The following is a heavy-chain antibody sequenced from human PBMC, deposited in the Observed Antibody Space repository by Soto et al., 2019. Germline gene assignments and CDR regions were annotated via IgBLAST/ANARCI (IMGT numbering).Heavy chain of an antibody. Sequence: ITVKESGPPLVKPTQTLTLTCRFSGFSLTATGVGVSWFRQPPGLAREWLAMVYWDYDKHYRASLRSRLSITNDKSKSQVVLTVTNMDPVDTGTDDCATLTRSHWGQGPLVTVSS. CDR3: ATLTRSH. CDR2: VYWDYDK. V-gene: IGHV2-5*02. CDR1: GFSLTATGVG. J-gene: IGHJ4*02. D-gene: IGHD3-16*01.